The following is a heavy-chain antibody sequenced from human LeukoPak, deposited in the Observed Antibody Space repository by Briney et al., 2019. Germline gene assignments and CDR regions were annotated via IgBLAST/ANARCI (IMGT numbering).Heavy chain of an antibody. D-gene: IGHD3-16*01. CDR2: ISSSSSYI. J-gene: IGHJ4*02. CDR3: ARARSGYFDY. Sequence: GGSLRLSCAASRFTFSSYSMNWVRQAPGEGLEWVSSISSSSSYIYYADSVKGRFTISRDNAKNSLYLQMNSLRAEDTAVYYCARARSGYFDYWGQGTLVTVSS. V-gene: IGHV3-21*01. CDR1: RFTFSSYS.